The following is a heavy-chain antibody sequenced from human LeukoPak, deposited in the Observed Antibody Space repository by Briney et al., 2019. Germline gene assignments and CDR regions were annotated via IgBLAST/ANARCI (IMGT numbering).Heavy chain of an antibody. D-gene: IGHD6-13*01. Sequence: GRSLRLSCAASGFTFSSYAMHWVRQAPGKGLEWVAVISYDGSNKYYADSVKGRFTMTRDNSKNTIFLQLNNVRADDTAVYFCAKAQGAWYYFDSWGQGTLVTVSS. CDR2: ISYDGSNK. V-gene: IGHV3-30-3*01. CDR1: GFTFSSYA. J-gene: IGHJ4*02. CDR3: AKAQGAWYYFDS.